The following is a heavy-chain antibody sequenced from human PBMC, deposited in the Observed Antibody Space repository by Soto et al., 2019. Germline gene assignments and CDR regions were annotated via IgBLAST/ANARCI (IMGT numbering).Heavy chain of an antibody. CDR1: GYTFTGYY. CDR3: ARDLVYLLVGAPYGMDV. V-gene: IGHV1-2*02. D-gene: IGHD1-26*01. J-gene: IGHJ6*02. Sequence: ASVKVSCKASGYTFTGYYMHWVRQAPGQGLEWMGWINPNSGGTNYAQKFQGRVTMTRDTSISTAYMELSRLRSDDTAVYYCARDLVYLLVGAPYGMDVWGQGTTVTVS. CDR2: INPNSGGT.